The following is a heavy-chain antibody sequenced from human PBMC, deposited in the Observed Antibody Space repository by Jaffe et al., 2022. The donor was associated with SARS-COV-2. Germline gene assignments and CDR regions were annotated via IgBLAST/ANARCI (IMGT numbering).Heavy chain of an antibody. Sequence: EVQLVESGGGLVQPGGSLRLSCAASGFTFSDHYMDWVRQAPGKGLEWVGRIRNKANSYTTEYAASVKGRFSISRDDSKNSLYLQMNSLKTEDTAVYYCARGMTPSINYYGMDVWGQGTTVTVSS. CDR2: IRNKANSYTT. V-gene: IGHV3-72*01. D-gene: IGHD2-15*01. J-gene: IGHJ6*02. CDR1: GFTFSDHY. CDR3: ARGMTPSINYYGMDV.